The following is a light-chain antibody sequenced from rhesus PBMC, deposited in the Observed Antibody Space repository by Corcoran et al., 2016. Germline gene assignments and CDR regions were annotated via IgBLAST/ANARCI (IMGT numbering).Light chain of an antibody. CDR2: AAY. V-gene: IGKV1-36*02. Sequence: DIQMTQSPSSLSASVGDRVTIPCRASQGISDYLSWYQQTPGKAPKRLIYAAYSLESGVPSRFSGSGYGTDFTLTSSSLQPEDFAAYYCLQGYTTPYSFGQGTKVEIK. CDR3: LQGYTTPYS. CDR1: QGISDY. J-gene: IGKJ2*01.